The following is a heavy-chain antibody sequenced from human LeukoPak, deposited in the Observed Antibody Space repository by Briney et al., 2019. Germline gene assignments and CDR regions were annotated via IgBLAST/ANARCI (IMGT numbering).Heavy chain of an antibody. J-gene: IGHJ6*02. D-gene: IGHD2-21*02. V-gene: IGHV3-7*01. CDR3: AVTPPYYYYGMDV. Sequence: GGSLRLSCAASGFTFSNYGMSWVRQAPGKGLEWVASIKQDGSEKFYVDSVKGRFTISRDNAKNSLYLQMNSLRAEDTAVYYCAVTPPYYYYGMDVWGQGTTVTVSS. CDR1: GFTFSNYG. CDR2: IKQDGSEK.